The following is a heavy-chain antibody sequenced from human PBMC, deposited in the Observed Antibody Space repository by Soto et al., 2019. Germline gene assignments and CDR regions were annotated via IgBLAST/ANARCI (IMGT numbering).Heavy chain of an antibody. D-gene: IGHD6-13*01. CDR3: AAGEASSRNLAPYYLDF. Sequence: SETLSLTCTVSGGSMRKYFWTWIRQPPGKGLEWIGYIHYSGTTSFFPSYNPSLRSRVTSSEDTSKNQFSLKLLSVTTADTAVYFCAAGEASSRNLAPYYLDFWGQGTLVTVSS. V-gene: IGHV4-59*01. CDR1: GGSMRKYF. J-gene: IGHJ4*02. CDR2: IHYSGTT.